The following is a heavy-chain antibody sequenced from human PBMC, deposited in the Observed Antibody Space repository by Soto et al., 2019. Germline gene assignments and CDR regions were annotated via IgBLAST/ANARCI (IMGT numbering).Heavy chain of an antibody. Sequence: EVQLLESGGDLVQPGGSLRLSCAASGFTFSNSAMSWVRQPPGKGLEWVSAISGSGGNTFYADSVKGRFSISRDNSKDTVYLDLHSRIAEDTAVYYCEKDASVVVAARFEYWGQGALVTVSS. CDR1: GFTFSNSA. D-gene: IGHD2-15*01. CDR2: ISGSGGNT. CDR3: EKDASVVVAARFEY. V-gene: IGHV3-23*01. J-gene: IGHJ4*02.